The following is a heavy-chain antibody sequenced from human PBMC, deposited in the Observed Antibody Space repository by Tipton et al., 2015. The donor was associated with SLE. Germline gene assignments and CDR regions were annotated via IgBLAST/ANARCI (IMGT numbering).Heavy chain of an antibody. D-gene: IGHD1-7*01. CDR3: SRGTRVFDPVYYYYMDV. J-gene: IGHJ6*03. Sequence: TLSLTCTVSGGSISSSSYYWGWIRQPPGKGLEWIGSIYYSGSTYYNPSLKSRVTISVDTSKNQFSLKLSSVTAADMAVYFCSRGTRVFDPVYYYYMDVWGKGTTVTVSS. CDR1: GGSISSSSYY. CDR2: IYYSGST. V-gene: IGHV4-39*07.